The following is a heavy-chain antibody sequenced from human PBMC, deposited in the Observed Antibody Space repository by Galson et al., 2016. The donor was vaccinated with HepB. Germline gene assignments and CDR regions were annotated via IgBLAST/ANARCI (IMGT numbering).Heavy chain of an antibody. J-gene: IGHJ4*02. Sequence: SLRLSCAASGSTFGRYWMSWVRQAPGKGPEWVAHINQDGSGRYYVDSAKGRFTISRDNAENLLYLQMNSLRAEDTAIYHCARESRGGGSNIWGPGTLVTVSS. D-gene: IGHD5-24*01. V-gene: IGHV3-7*03. CDR1: GSTFGRYW. CDR3: ARESRGGGSNI. CDR2: INQDGSGR.